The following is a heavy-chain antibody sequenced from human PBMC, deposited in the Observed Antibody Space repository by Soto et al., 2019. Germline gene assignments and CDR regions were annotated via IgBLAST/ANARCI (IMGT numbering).Heavy chain of an antibody. Sequence: QVQLQESGPGLVKPSQTLSLTCTVSGGSISSGGYYWSWIRQHPGKGLEWIGYIYYSGSTYYNPSLKSRVTISVDTSNNQFSLKLSSVTAADTAVYYCARVVVVTAIPGYNWLDPWGQGTLVTVSS. CDR3: ARVVVVTAIPGYNWLDP. D-gene: IGHD2-21*02. CDR1: GGSISSGGYY. J-gene: IGHJ5*02. V-gene: IGHV4-31*03. CDR2: IYYSGST.